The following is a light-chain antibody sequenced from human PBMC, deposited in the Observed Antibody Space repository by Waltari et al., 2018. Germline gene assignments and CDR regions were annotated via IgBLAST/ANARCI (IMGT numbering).Light chain of an antibody. Sequence: SYVLTQPPSVSVAPGKTARITCGGNNIGSKSVQWHQQKPGQAPVLVVYDDSDRPSGIPERFSGSNSGNTATLTISRVEAGDEADYYCQVWDSSSDHPEVVFGGGTKLTVL. CDR3: QVWDSSSDHPEVV. CDR1: NIGSKS. CDR2: DDS. J-gene: IGLJ2*01. V-gene: IGLV3-21*03.